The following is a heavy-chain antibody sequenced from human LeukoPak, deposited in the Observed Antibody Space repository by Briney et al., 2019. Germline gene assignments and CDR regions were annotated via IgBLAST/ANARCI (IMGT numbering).Heavy chain of an antibody. J-gene: IGHJ4*02. CDR2: INPNSGGT. CDR1: GYTFTGYY. D-gene: IGHD2-2*01. Sequence: GASVKVSCKASGYTFTGYYMHWVRQAPGQGLEWMGWINPNSGGTNYAQKFQGRVTMTRDTSISTAYMELSRLSSDDTAVYYCARVSIVPAAQSDYWGQGTLVTVSS. CDR3: ARVSIVPAAQSDY. V-gene: IGHV1-2*02.